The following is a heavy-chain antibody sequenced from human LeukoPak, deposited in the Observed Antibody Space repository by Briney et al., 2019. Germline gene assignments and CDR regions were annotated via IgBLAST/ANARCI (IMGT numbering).Heavy chain of an antibody. CDR2: INPNSGGT. Sequence: GASVKVSCKASGYTFTSYYMHWVRQAPGQGLEWMGWINPNSGGTNYAQKFQGRVTMTRGTSISTAYMELSRLRSDDTAVYYCARDLKRSRARWENLGLDPWGQGTLVTVSS. CDR1: GYTFTSYY. J-gene: IGHJ5*02. V-gene: IGHV1-2*02. D-gene: IGHD3-16*01. CDR3: ARDLKRSRARWENLGLDP.